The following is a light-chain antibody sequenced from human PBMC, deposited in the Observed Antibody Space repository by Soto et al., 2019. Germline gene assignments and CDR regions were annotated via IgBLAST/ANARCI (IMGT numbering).Light chain of an antibody. Sequence: IEVTQSPSSLAASVGDRVTITCRASQTISTYVNWYRQKSGAAPELLIYDASTLQSGVPSRFRGGGSGTDFTLTISSLQLDDFATYYCQQSYNTPLTFGQGPKVDIK. J-gene: IGKJ1*01. CDR3: QQSYNTPLT. V-gene: IGKV1-39*01. CDR2: DAS. CDR1: QTISTY.